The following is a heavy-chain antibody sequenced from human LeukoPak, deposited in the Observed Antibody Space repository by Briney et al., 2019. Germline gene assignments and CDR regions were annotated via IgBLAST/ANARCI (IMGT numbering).Heavy chain of an antibody. V-gene: IGHV3-23*01. CDR2: ISGSGGNT. D-gene: IGHD1-26*01. J-gene: IGHJ4*02. CDR3: AREEEWELYYYFDY. Sequence: GGSLRLSCAASGFTFSNYAMNWVRQAPGKGLEWVSAISGSGGNTYYSDSVKGRFTISRDNSKNTLYLQMNSLRAEDTAVYYCAREEEWELYYYFDYWGQGTLVTVSS. CDR1: GFTFSNYA.